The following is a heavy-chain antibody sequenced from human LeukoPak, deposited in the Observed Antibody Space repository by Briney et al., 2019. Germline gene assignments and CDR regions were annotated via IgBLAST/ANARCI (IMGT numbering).Heavy chain of an antibody. CDR1: GYTLTELS. Sequence: ASVKVSCKVSGYTLTELSMHWVRQAPGEGLEWMGGFDPEDGETIYAQKFQGRVTMTEDTSTDTAYMELSSLRSEDTAVYYCATRVSITMIVVELEYYFDYWGQGTLVTVSS. J-gene: IGHJ4*02. D-gene: IGHD3-22*01. V-gene: IGHV1-24*01. CDR2: FDPEDGET. CDR3: ATRVSITMIVVELEYYFDY.